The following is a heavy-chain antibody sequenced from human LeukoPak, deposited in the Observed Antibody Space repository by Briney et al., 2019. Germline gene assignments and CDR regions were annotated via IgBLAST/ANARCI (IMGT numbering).Heavy chain of an antibody. Sequence: GGSLRLSCAASGFTFSGSAMPWVRQASGKGLEWVGRIRSKANSYATAYAASVKGRFTISRDDSKNTAYLQMNSLKTEDTAVYYCTRQGSCDSQRKAFDIWGQGTMVTVSS. D-gene: IGHD1-26*01. CDR3: TRQGSCDSQRKAFDI. CDR1: GFTFSGSA. V-gene: IGHV3-73*01. J-gene: IGHJ3*02. CDR2: IRSKANSYAT.